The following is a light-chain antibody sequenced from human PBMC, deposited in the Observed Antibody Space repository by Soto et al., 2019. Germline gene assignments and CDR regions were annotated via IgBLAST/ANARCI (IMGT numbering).Light chain of an antibody. V-gene: IGKV3D-15*01. Sequence: EIVMTQSPATLSVSPGERATLSCRASQSVSSNLAWYQQKPGQAPRLLIYGASTRATGIPARFSGSGAGTEFTLTISSRQSEDFAVYYCQQYNSWHPLTFGGGTKVEIK. CDR2: GAS. J-gene: IGKJ4*02. CDR1: QSVSSN. CDR3: QQYNSWHPLT.